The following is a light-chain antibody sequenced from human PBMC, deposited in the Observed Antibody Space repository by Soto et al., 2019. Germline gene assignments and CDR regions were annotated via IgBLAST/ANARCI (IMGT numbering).Light chain of an antibody. V-gene: IGKV1-5*03. Sequence: DIQMTQSPSTLSGSVGDRVTITCRASQTISSWLAWYQQKPGKAPKLLIYKASTLKSGVPSRFSGSGSGTEFTLTISSLQPDDFATYYRQQYNSYSPAFGQGTKVDIK. CDR2: KAS. CDR3: QQYNSYSPA. CDR1: QTISSW. J-gene: IGKJ1*01.